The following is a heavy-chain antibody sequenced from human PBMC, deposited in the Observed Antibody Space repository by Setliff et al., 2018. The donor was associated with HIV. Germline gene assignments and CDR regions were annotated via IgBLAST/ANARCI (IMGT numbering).Heavy chain of an antibody. CDR1: GFTFTSSA. CDR2: IVVGSGST. CDR3: AAEVKGILWFGGDAFDI. J-gene: IGHJ3*02. D-gene: IGHD3-10*01. Sequence: SVKVSCKASGFTFTSSAVQWVRQARGQRLEWIGWIVVGSGSTNYAQKFQERVTITRDMSTSTAYMELSSLRSEDTAVYYCAAEVKGILWFGGDAFDIWGQGTMVTVSS. V-gene: IGHV1-58*01.